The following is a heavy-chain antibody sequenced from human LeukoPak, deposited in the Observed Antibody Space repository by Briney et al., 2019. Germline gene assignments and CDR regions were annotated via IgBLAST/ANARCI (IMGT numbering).Heavy chain of an antibody. CDR1: GFMFSSCW. Sequence: GGSLRLSCAASGFMFSSCWMSWVRQAPGKGLEWVANIKHDGSEKFYVDSVKGRFTISRDNAKNSLYLQMNSLRAEDTAVYYCARGATYYDFWSGLKVSDFWGQGTLVTVSS. V-gene: IGHV3-7*01. CDR2: IKHDGSEK. CDR3: ARGATYYDFWSGLKVSDF. D-gene: IGHD3-3*01. J-gene: IGHJ4*02.